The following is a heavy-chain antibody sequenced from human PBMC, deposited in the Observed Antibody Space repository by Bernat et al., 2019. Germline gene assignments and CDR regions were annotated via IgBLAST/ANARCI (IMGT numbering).Heavy chain of an antibody. D-gene: IGHD4-17*01. CDR3: ARDYYLDDYGDYFGALTHNWFDP. CDR2: ISSSSSYT. Sequence: QVQLVESGGGLVKPGGSLRLSCAASGFTFSDYYMSWIRQAPGKGLEWVSYISSSSSYTNYADSVKGRFTISRDNAKNSLYLQMNSLRAEDTAVYYCARDYYLDDYGDYFGALTHNWFDPWGQGTLVTVSS. V-gene: IGHV3-11*06. J-gene: IGHJ5*02. CDR1: GFTFSDYY.